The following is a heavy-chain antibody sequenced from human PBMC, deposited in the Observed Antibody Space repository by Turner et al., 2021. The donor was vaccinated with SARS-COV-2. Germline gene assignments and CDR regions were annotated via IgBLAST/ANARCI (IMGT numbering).Heavy chain of an antibody. CDR1: GFTFSCYD. CDR3: AREAGITMVRGVIIKPRIFDY. CDR2: IGTAGGT. J-gene: IGHJ4*02. D-gene: IGHD3-10*01. V-gene: IGHV3-13*01. Sequence: EVQLVGPGGGLVLPGGCLRLPCAASGFTFSCYDMHWVRQSTGKGREWVSAIGTAGGTYYPGSVKGRFTISRENAKTSLYLQMNSLRAGDTAVYYCAREAGITMVRGVIIKPRIFDYWGQGTLVTVSS.